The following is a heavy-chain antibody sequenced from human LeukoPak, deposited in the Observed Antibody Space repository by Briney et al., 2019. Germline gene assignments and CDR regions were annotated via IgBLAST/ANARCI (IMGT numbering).Heavy chain of an antibody. CDR1: GYPSTSYW. CDR2: IYPGESDT. CDR3: ARYLANPYGRYFDY. V-gene: IGHV5-51*01. Sequence: GGPRQISGQGSGYPSTSYWIGGVRHPPGKGLEWMGIIYPGESDTRNSPSFQGQVTISADKSISTACLQWSSLKASDTSMYYCARYLANPYGRYFDYWGQGTLVTVSS. J-gene: IGHJ4*02. D-gene: IGHD4-17*01.